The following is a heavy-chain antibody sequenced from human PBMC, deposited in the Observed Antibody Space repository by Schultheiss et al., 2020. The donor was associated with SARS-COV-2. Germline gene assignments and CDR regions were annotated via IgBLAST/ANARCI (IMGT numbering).Heavy chain of an antibody. D-gene: IGHD3-10*01. CDR1: GYTFTSYD. CDR2: INPNSGGT. V-gene: IGHV1-2*04. CDR3: ARFPSLMVRGVSQGMDV. J-gene: IGHJ6*02. Sequence: ASVKVSCKASGYTFTSYDINWVRQATGQGLEWMGWINPNSGGTNYAQKFQGWVTMTRDTSISTAYMELSRLRSDDTAVYYCARFPSLMVRGVSQGMDVWGQGTTVTVSS.